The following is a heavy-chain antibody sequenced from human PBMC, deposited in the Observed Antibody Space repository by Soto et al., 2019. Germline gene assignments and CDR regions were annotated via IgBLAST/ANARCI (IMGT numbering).Heavy chain of an antibody. V-gene: IGHV3-23*01. CDR2: ISGSGGST. D-gene: IGHD3-3*01. CDR1: GFTFRSYS. Sequence: GGSLRLSCAASGFTFRSYSMNWVRQPPGKGLEWVSYISISGSGGSTYYADSVKGRFTISRDNSKNTLYLQMNSLRAEDTAVYYCAKDRNDFWSGYFYWGQGTLVTVSS. CDR3: AKDRNDFWSGYFY. J-gene: IGHJ4*02.